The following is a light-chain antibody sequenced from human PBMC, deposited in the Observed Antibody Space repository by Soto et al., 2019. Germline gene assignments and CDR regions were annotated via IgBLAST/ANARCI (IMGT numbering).Light chain of an antibody. V-gene: IGKV3-20*01. CDR1: QRVRSSY. CDR3: HQYDSSPLT. CDR2: GAS. Sequence: EIVLTQSPGTLSLSPGERATLSCRASQRVRSSYLAWYQQKTGQAPRLLIYGASSRATGIPDRFSGSGSGTDFTLTISRLEPEDYAVYYCHQYDSSPLTCGGGTKVEIK. J-gene: IGKJ4*01.